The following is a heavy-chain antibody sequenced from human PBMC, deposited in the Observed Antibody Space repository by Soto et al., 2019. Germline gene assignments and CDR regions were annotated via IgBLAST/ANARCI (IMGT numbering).Heavy chain of an antibody. V-gene: IGHV1-8*01. CDR1: GYSFTSFV. D-gene: IGHD1-26*01. J-gene: IGHJ4*02. Sequence: QVQLVQSGAEVREPGASVKVSCRASGYSFTSFVINWVRQTAGQGLEWLGWLQPNTGRTGYDQKFQGRVTTTRDTYITTDYMELTTLTSDDTAFYYCARGVSAGVDYWGQGTLVTVSS. CDR2: LQPNTGRT. CDR3: ARGVSAGVDY.